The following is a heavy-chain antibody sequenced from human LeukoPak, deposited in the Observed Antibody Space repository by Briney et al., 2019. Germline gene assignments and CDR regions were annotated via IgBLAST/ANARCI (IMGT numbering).Heavy chain of an antibody. D-gene: IGHD3-3*02. CDR3: ARPLFGFLEGSYRPNYYYTMAV. V-gene: IGHV1-69*06. CDR2: IIPIFGTV. J-gene: IGHJ6*03. CDR1: GGTFSSYA. Sequence: SVKVSCKASGGTFSSYAISWVRQAPGQGLEWMGGIIPIFGTVNYAQKFQGRVTITADKSTSTAYMELSSLRSEDTAVYFCARPLFGFLEGSYRPNYYYTMAVWGKGTTVTVS.